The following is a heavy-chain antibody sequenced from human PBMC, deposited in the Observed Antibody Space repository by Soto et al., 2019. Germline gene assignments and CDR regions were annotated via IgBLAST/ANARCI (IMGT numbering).Heavy chain of an antibody. CDR3: ARDDIPGRAVAIYGMDV. CDR2: IWYDGSNK. J-gene: IGHJ6*02. Sequence: XESLRLSCAASGFIFSNYGMHWVRQAPGKGLEWVAVIWYDGSNKYYADSVKGRFTISRDNSKNTMFLQMNRLRAEDTAVYYCARDDIPGRAVAIYGMDVWGQGTTVTVSS. V-gene: IGHV3-33*01. CDR1: GFIFSNYG. D-gene: IGHD6-19*01.